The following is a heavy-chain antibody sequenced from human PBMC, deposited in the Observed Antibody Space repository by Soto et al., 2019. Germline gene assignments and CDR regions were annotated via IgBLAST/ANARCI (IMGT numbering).Heavy chain of an antibody. CDR1: GFSLSTNEVG. CDR2: IYWNDDA. Sequence: QITLKESGPTLMKPTQTLTLTCTFSGFSLSTNEVGVGWIRQPPGKALEWLALIYWNDDARYSPSLKNRLTITKDTSKYQVVLTMTNMDPVDTATYYCIHDGKLGYTGYDRFDYWGQGTLVTVSS. CDR3: IHDGKLGYTGYDRFDY. D-gene: IGHD5-12*01. J-gene: IGHJ4*02. V-gene: IGHV2-5*01.